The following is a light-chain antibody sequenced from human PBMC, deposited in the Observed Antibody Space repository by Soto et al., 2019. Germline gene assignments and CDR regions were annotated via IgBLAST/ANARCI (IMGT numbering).Light chain of an antibody. Sequence: EIVMTQSPATLSVSPGERATLSCRASQSVSSNLAWYHQKPGQAPRLLIYGASTRVTGIPARFSGSGSGTEFTLTISSLQSEDFAVYYWQQYNDWPPGTFGQGTKVEIK. V-gene: IGKV3-15*01. CDR1: QSVSSN. CDR2: GAS. CDR3: QQYNDWPPGT. J-gene: IGKJ1*01.